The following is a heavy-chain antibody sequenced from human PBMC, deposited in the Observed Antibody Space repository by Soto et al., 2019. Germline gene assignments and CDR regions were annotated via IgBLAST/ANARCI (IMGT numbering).Heavy chain of an antibody. D-gene: IGHD6-13*01. CDR3: SRGGYSSRWPYIFAI. CDR1: GFTFDDYA. J-gene: IGHJ3*02. V-gene: IGHV3-9*01. Sequence: EVQLVESGGGLVQPGRSLRLSCAASGFTFDDYAMHWVRKAPGKGLAWVSGISWNSCSIAYADSVKGRFSISRENAKNSRFLQMNNVGAEDTDLYCCSRGGYSSRWPYIFAIWGIGTMVTFSS. CDR2: ISWNSCSI.